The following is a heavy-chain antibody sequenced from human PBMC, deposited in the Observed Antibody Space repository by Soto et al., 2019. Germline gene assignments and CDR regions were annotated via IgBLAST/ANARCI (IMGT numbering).Heavy chain of an antibody. J-gene: IGHJ6*03. V-gene: IGHV1-3*01. D-gene: IGHD6-13*01. CDR3: ARDSLYSSSWYYYYYMDV. Sequence: GASVKVSCKASGYTFTSYAMHWVRQAPGQRLEWMGWINAGNGNTKYSQKFQGRVTITRDTSASTAYMELSSLRSEDTAVYYCARDSLYSSSWYYYYYMDVWGKGTTVTV. CDR1: GYTFTSYA. CDR2: INAGNGNT.